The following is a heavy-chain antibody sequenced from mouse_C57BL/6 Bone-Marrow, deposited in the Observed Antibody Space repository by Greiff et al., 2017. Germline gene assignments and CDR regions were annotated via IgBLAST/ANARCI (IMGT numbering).Heavy chain of an antibody. J-gene: IGHJ1*03. V-gene: IGHV2-2*01. CDR3: ARKGIDVYYWYFDV. CDR2: IWSGGST. CDR1: GFSLTSYG. Sequence: VQLVESGPGLVQPSQSLSITCTVSGFSLTSYGVHWVRQSPGKGLEWLGVIWSGGSTDYNAAFISRLSISKDNSKSQVFFKMNSLQADDTAIYYCARKGIDVYYWYFDVWGTGTTVTVSS. D-gene: IGHD2-3*01.